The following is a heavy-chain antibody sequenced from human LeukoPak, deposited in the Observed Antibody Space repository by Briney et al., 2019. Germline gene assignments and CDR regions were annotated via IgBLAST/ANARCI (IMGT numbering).Heavy chain of an antibody. J-gene: IGHJ2*01. D-gene: IGHD2-15*01. CDR3: ARDPRLYCSGSSCFQSYYFDL. CDR2: INYSGTA. CDR1: GGSINTYY. Sequence: SETLSLTCTVSGGSINTYYWSWIRQPPGKGLEWIGCINYSGTANYNPSLKNRVTISVDTSKNHFSPRLTSVTAADTAVYYCARDPRLYCSGSSCFQSYYFDLWGLGALVTASS. V-gene: IGHV4-59*01.